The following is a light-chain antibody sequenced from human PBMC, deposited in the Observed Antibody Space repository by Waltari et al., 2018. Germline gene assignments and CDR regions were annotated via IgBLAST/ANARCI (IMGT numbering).Light chain of an antibody. CDR2: GFT. CDR1: SSDIGDYNY. Sequence: QSALTQPASVSGSPGQSITISCTGSSSDIGDYNYVSWYQHHPGKAPKVLIYGFTERPSGVSNRVSGSKSGNTASLTISGLQAEDEADYVCGAYTGSATYVFGTGTKITVL. V-gene: IGLV2-14*03. CDR3: GAYTGSATYV. J-gene: IGLJ1*01.